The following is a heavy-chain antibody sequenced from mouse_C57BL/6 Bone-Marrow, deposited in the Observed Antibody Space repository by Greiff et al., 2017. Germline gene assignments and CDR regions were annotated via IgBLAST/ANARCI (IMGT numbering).Heavy chain of an antibody. V-gene: IGHV5-4*01. CDR3: AREIHYYGSSYDYAMDY. J-gene: IGHJ4*01. Sequence: EVQGVESGGGLVKPGGSLKLSCAASGFTFSSYAMSWVRQTPEKRLEWVATISDGGSYTYYPDNVKGRFTISRDNAKNNLYLQMSHLKSEDTAMYYCAREIHYYGSSYDYAMDYWGQGTSVTVSS. CDR2: ISDGGSYT. D-gene: IGHD1-1*01. CDR1: GFTFSSYA.